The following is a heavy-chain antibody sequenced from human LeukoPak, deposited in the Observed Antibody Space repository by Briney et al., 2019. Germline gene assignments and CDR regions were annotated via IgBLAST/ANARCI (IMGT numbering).Heavy chain of an antibody. J-gene: IGHJ4*02. CDR3: ARASYYYDSSGYWAFDY. CDR1: GGSISSYY. Sequence: KTSETLSLTCTVSGGSISSYYWSWIRQPPGKGLEWIGYIYYSGSTNYNPSLKSRVTISVDTSKNQFSLKLSSVTAADTAVYYCARASYYYDSSGYWAFDYWGQGTLVTVSS. D-gene: IGHD3-22*01. CDR2: IYYSGST. V-gene: IGHV4-59*01.